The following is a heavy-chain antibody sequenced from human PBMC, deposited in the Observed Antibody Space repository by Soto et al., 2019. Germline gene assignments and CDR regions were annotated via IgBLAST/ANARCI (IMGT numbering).Heavy chain of an antibody. CDR2: VYYSGST. CDR3: VRDYLLTGCDT. V-gene: IGHV4-59*01. J-gene: IGHJ5*02. D-gene: IGHD3-9*01. Sequence: SATKSHTSRVSNGSISTYYWTWVRQNPGKGLEWIGYVYYSGSTNYNPSLKSRVAMSIDTSKNQFSLELKSVTAADTATYYCVRDYLLTGCDTWGQGTLVSVSP. CDR1: NGSISTYY.